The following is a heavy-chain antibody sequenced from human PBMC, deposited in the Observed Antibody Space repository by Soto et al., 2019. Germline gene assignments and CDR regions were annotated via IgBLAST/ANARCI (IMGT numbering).Heavy chain of an antibody. J-gene: IGHJ4*02. CDR2: ISGSDGKT. CDR1: GFSFGSYA. CDR3: ARWSYLDY. D-gene: IGHD3-3*01. V-gene: IGHV3-23*01. Sequence: GALRLSCAASGFSFGSYALSWVRQAPGKGLEWVSTISGSDGKTFYADSVKGRFSISRDTSQSTLYLQMNSLRADDTAMYYCARWSYLDYWGQGTRVTVSS.